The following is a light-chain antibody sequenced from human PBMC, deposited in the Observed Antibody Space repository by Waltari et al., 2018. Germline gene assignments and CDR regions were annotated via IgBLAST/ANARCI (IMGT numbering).Light chain of an antibody. CDR2: DAS. CDR1: KSVTNF. J-gene: IGKJ3*01. Sequence: EIVFTQFPATLSLSQGERPTLSCRANKSVTNFLACYQKKPGQAPRLLIYDASYRATGIPARCSGSGSGTDFTLTISSLGAEDFSVYCCQEHSNWVVTFGPGTKVDI. CDR3: QEHSNWVVT. V-gene: IGKV3-11*01.